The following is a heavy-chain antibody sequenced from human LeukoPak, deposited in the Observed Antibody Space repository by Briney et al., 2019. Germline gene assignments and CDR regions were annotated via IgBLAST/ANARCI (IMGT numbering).Heavy chain of an antibody. V-gene: IGHV3-23*01. J-gene: IGHJ4*02. CDR2: ISGSGGST. CDR1: GGSINGYY. D-gene: IGHD1-26*01. Sequence: ETLSLTCTVSGGSINGYYWSWVRQAPGKGLEWVSAISGSGGSTYYADSVKGRFTISRDNSKNTLYLQMNSLRAEDTAVYYCAKVHSGSYKWGQGTLVTVSS. CDR3: AKVHSGSYK.